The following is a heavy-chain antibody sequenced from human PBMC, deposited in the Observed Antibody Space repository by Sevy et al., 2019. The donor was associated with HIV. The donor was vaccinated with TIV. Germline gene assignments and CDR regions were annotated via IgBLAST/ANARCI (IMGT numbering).Heavy chain of an antibody. CDR2: IYYSGTP. CDR3: AKDPAGDYGL. CDR1: GDSVTSYY. Sequence: SETLSLTCTVSGDSVTSYYWSWIRQPPGKGLEWIGHIYYSGTPRYNPSLKSRVTISVDTSKNQFSLKMNSVTAADTAMYYCAKDPAGDYGLWGQGILVTVSS. J-gene: IGHJ4*02. V-gene: IGHV4-59*02. D-gene: IGHD3-10*01.